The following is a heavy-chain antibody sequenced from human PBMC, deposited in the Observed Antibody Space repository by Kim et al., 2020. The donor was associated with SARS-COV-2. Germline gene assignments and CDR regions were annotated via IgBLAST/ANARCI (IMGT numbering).Heavy chain of an antibody. D-gene: IGHD3-10*01. Sequence: GGSLRLSCAAPGFTFSSYAMSWVRQAPGKGLEWVSVIYSGGSSTYYADSVKGRFTISRDNSKNTLYLQMNSLRAEDTAVYYCAKGGGSGSYSPFDYWGQGTLVTVSS. CDR3: AKGGGSGSYSPFDY. CDR1: GFTFSSYA. V-gene: IGHV3-23*03. J-gene: IGHJ4*02. CDR2: IYSGGSST.